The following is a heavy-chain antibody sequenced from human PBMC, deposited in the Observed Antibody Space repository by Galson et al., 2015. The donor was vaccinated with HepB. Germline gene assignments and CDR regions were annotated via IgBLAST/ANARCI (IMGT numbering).Heavy chain of an antibody. J-gene: IGHJ4*02. CDR3: AAIHVPNYYDSSGDESY. Sequence: SVKVSCKASGFTFTSSAMQWVRQARGQRLEWIGWIVVGSGNTNYAQKFQERVTITRDMSTSTAYMELSSLRSEDTAVYYCAAIHVPNYYDSSGDESYWGQGTLVTVSS. V-gene: IGHV1-58*02. CDR1: GFTFTSSA. CDR2: IVVGSGNT. D-gene: IGHD3-22*01.